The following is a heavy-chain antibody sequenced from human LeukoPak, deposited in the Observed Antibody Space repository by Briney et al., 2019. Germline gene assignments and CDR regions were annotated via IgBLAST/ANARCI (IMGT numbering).Heavy chain of an antibody. Sequence: GASVKVSCKASGYTFTSNGFSWVRQAPGQGLEWMGWISTNSGKTNYAQKLQGRVTMTTDTSTSTAYMELRSLRSDDTAVYYCARDRAHAFDIWGQGTMVTISS. CDR3: ARDRAHAFDI. CDR2: ISTNSGKT. V-gene: IGHV1-18*01. J-gene: IGHJ3*02. D-gene: IGHD5-24*01. CDR1: GYTFTSNG.